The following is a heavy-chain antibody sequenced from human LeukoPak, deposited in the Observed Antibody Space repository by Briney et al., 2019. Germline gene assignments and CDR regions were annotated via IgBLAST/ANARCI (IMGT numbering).Heavy chain of an antibody. CDR2: ISSSGSTI. CDR3: ARDSSGQTEFDY. J-gene: IGHJ4*02. Sequence: TGGSLRLSCAASGFTFSSYEMNWVRQAPGKGLEWVSYISSSGSTIYYADSVKGRFTISRDNAKNSLYLQMNSLRAEDTAVYYCARDSSGQTEFDYWGQGTLVTVSS. CDR1: GFTFSSYE. V-gene: IGHV3-48*03. D-gene: IGHD2-15*01.